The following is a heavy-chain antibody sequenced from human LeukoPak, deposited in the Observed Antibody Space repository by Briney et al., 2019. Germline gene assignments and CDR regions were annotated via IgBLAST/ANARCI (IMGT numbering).Heavy chain of an antibody. CDR3: ARADASRWFDY. CDR1: GYTFTGYY. J-gene: IGHJ5*01. Sequence: ASVKVSCMASGYTFTGYYMHWVRQAPGQGLEWMGWINANSGDTGYAQKFQGRVTMTRDTSVSTAYMELSRLRSDDTAVYFCARADASRWFDYWGQGALVTVSS. CDR2: INANSGDT. V-gene: IGHV1-2*02. D-gene: IGHD2-2*01.